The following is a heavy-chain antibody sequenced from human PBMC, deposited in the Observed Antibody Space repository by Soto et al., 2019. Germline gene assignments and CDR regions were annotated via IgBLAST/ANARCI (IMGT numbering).Heavy chain of an antibody. D-gene: IGHD2-15*01. J-gene: IGHJ5*02. CDR2: INWNGGST. V-gene: IGHV3-9*01. CDR1: GFTFEDHA. CDR3: AKGRGALTVVSNWFDP. Sequence: EVQLVESGGGLVQPGRSLRLSCAAFGFTFEDHAMHWIRQPPGKGLEWVEGINWNGGSTGYADSVKGRFTISRDNANNSLHLEMNSLTTEDTALYYCAKGRGALTVVSNWFDPWGQGTLVTVSS.